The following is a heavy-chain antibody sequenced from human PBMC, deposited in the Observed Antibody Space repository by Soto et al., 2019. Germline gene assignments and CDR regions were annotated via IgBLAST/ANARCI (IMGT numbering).Heavy chain of an antibody. D-gene: IGHD2-21*02. CDR2: ISGGGGST. Sequence: EVQLLESGGGLVQPGGSLRLSCAASGFTFGNYGMNWVRQAPGKGLEWVSGISGGGGSTYYADSVKGRFTVSRDPSKSKVFVEMKSLRAEDTAVYYCAKGFIVVVTVIRPYYAFDVWGHGTLVTVSS. V-gene: IGHV3-23*01. J-gene: IGHJ3*01. CDR3: AKGFIVVVTVIRPYYAFDV. CDR1: GFTFGNYG.